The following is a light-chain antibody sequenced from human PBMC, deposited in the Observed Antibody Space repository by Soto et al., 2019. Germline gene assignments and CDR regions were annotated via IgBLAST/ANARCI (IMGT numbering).Light chain of an antibody. Sequence: QAVVPQEPSLTVSPGGTVTLTCGSSTGTVTSGHYHYWFQQKPGQAPRTLIYETSNRHSWTPARFSGPLLGGKAALTLSGAQPEDEAEYYCLFFYSGARVFGGGTQLTVL. CDR3: LFFYSGARV. CDR2: ETS. V-gene: IGLV7-46*01. CDR1: TGTVTSGHY. J-gene: IGLJ2*01.